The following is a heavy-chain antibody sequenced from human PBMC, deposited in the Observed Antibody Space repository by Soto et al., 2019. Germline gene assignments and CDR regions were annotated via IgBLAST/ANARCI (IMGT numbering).Heavy chain of an antibody. V-gene: IGHV1-46*01. CDR1: GYTFTSYY. J-gene: IGHJ4*02. Sequence: ASVKVSCKASGYTFTSYYMHWVRQAPGQGLEWMGIINPSGGSISYAQKFQGRVTMTRDTSTSTVYMELSSLRSEDTAVYYCARVSIVVVTAIARNPYYFDYWGQGTLVTVSS. D-gene: IGHD2-21*02. CDR2: INPSGGSI. CDR3: ARVSIVVVTAIARNPYYFDY.